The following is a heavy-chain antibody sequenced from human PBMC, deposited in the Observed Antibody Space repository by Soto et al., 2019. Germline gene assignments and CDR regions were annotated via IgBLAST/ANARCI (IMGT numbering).Heavy chain of an antibody. CDR1: GFTFRSDS. Sequence: EVQLVESGGGLVQPGGSLRLSCAACGFTFRSDSMNWVRQAPGKGLEWVSYISSSSSTIYYADSVKGRFTISRDNAKNSLYLQMNSLRDGDTAVYYCARDPDSSIYNAFDIWGQGTMVTDSS. J-gene: IGHJ3*02. D-gene: IGHD3-22*01. CDR2: ISSSSSTI. V-gene: IGHV3-48*02. CDR3: ARDPDSSIYNAFDI.